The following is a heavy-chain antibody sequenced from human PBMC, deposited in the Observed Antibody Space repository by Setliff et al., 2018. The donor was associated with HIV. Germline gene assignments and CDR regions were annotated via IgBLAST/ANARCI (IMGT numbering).Heavy chain of an antibody. CDR2: IFYRGST. D-gene: IGHD2-15*01. Sequence: PSETLSLTCTVFGGSISSSGYYWGWIRQPPGKGLEWIAYIFYRGSTNYNPSLKSRVTISVDTSKNQYSLKLSSVTAADTAVYYCARGDVVHRFDPWGQGTLVTVSS. CDR1: GGSISSSGYY. J-gene: IGHJ5*02. CDR3: ARGDVVHRFDP. V-gene: IGHV4-61*08.